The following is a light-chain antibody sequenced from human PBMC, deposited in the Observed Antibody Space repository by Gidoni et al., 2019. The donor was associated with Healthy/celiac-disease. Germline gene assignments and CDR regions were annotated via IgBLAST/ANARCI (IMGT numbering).Light chain of an antibody. CDR2: LGS. V-gene: IGKV2-28*01. CDR1: QSLLHSNGYSY. J-gene: IGKJ1*01. Sequence: IGTSRSSLSALVTPGEPASRSCRSSQSLLHSNGYSYLDWYLQKPGQAPPLLIYLGSNRASGVPDRFSGSGSGTDFTLKISRVEAEDVGVYYCMQALQTPRTFGQGTKVEIK. CDR3: MQALQTPRT.